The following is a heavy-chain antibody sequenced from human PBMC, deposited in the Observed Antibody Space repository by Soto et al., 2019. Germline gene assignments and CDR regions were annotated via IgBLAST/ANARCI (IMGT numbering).Heavy chain of an antibody. CDR1: GFTFSSYC. J-gene: IGHJ4*02. CDR3: AKDFVYYDSSGEFDY. CDR2: ISYDGSNK. Sequence: QVQLVESGGGVVQPGRSLRLSCAASGFTFSSYCMHWVRQAPGKGLEWVAVISYDGSNKYYADSVKGRFTISRDNSKNTLHLPINNLIADDTAVYYCAKDFVYYDSSGEFDYWGQGTLVTVSS. D-gene: IGHD3-22*01. V-gene: IGHV3-30*18.